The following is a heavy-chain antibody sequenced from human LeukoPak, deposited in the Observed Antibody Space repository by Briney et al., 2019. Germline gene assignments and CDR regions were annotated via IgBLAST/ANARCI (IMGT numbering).Heavy chain of an antibody. V-gene: IGHV4-61*02. CDR3: AGNYYGSGSYYSEDRY. J-gene: IGHJ4*02. CDR2: IYISGST. D-gene: IGHD3-10*01. Sequence: PSETLSLTCTVSGGSFSSGLYYWTWIRQPAGRGLEWIGRIYISGSTNYNPSLKSRVTISVDTSKKQFSLKLSSVTAADTAVYYCAGNYYGSGSYYSEDRYWGQGTLVTVSS. CDR1: GGSFSSGLYY.